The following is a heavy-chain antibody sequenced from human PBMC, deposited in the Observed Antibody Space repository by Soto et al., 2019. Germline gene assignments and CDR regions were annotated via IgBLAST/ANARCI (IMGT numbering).Heavy chain of an antibody. CDR2: IYYSGST. V-gene: IGHV4-39*01. D-gene: IGHD6-19*01. J-gene: IGHJ4*02. CDR3: ARHLDSRGWSNFIDY. CDR1: GGSISSSSYY. Sequence: SETLSLTCTVSGGSISSSSYYWGWIRQPPGKGLEWIGSIYYSGSTYYNPSLKSRVTISVDTSKNQFSLKLSSVTAADTAVYYCARHLDSRGWSNFIDYWGQAPLATVSS.